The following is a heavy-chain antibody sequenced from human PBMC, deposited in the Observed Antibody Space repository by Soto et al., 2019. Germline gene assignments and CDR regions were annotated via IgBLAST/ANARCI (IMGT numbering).Heavy chain of an antibody. CDR2: IIPILGIA. Sequence: QVQLVQSGAEVKKPGSSVKVSCKASGGTFSSYTISWVRQAPGQGLEWMGRIIPILGIANYAQKFQGRVTITADKSTSTAYMELSSLRSEDTAVYYCAGDLGGVYYYYYGMDVWGQGTTVTVSS. V-gene: IGHV1-69*08. CDR3: AGDLGGVYYYYYGMDV. CDR1: GGTFSSYT. J-gene: IGHJ6*02. D-gene: IGHD3-16*01.